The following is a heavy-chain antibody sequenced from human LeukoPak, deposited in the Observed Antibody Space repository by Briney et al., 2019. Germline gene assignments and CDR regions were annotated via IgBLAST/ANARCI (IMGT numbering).Heavy chain of an antibody. CDR3: ARPAQGGQPIRSSPFNI. CDR1: GFSLSNSD. V-gene: IGHV3-21*06. CDR2: INTTSDHI. D-gene: IGHD2-2*01. Sequence: GGPLRLPCVRSGFSLSNSDMNGVREAPGKGLEGVSSINTTSDHIFHADSVKGRFPTSRDNDKNSLYLQMNSLRADDTGVYYCARPAQGGQPIRSSPFNIWGQGTMVTVSS. J-gene: IGHJ3*02.